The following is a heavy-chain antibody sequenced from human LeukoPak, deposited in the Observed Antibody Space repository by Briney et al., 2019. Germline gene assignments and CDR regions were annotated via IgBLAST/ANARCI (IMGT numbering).Heavy chain of an antibody. CDR1: GYTLTELS. CDR2: FDPEDGET. CDR3: ATLRDYYDSSGTFDY. Sequence: ASVKVSCKVSGYTLTELSKHWVRQAPGKGLEWMGGFDPEDGETIYAQKFQGRVTMTEDTSTDTAYMELSSLRSEDTAVYYCATLRDYYDSSGTFDYWGQGTLVTVSS. V-gene: IGHV1-24*01. D-gene: IGHD3-22*01. J-gene: IGHJ4*02.